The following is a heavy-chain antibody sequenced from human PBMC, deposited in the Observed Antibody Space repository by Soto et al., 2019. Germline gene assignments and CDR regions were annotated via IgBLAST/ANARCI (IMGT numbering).Heavy chain of an antibody. D-gene: IGHD3-22*01. CDR2: ISSSDNII. Sequence: KPGGSLRLTCAASGFTFSDYNMSWIRQAPGKGLEWVSYISSSDNIIYYADSVKGRFTISRDNAKNSLYLQVNSLRAEDTAVYYCAREQWFIEPASFDYWGQGTLVTVSS. CDR1: GFTFSDYN. J-gene: IGHJ4*02. CDR3: AREQWFIEPASFDY. V-gene: IGHV3-11*04.